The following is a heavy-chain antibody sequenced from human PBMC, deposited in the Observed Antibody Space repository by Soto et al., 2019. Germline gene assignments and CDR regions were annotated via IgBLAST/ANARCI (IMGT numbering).Heavy chain of an antibody. D-gene: IGHD3-22*01. V-gene: IGHV3-23*01. CDR1: GFTFSSYA. CDR3: AKGGSYYDSSGYYAYFDY. CDR2: ISGSGGST. J-gene: IGHJ4*02. Sequence: GGSLRLSCAASGFTFSSYAMSWVRQAPGKGLEWVSAISGSGGSTYYADSVKGRFTISRDNSKNTLYLQMNSLRAEDTAVYYCAKGGSYYDSSGYYAYFDYWGQGTLVTVSS.